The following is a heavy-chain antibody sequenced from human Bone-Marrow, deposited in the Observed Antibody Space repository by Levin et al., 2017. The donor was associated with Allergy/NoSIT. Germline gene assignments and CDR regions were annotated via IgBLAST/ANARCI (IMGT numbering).Heavy chain of an antibody. J-gene: IGHJ3*02. Sequence: LSLTCAASGFPVSNTYMTWVRPAPGKGLEWVSVIYAGGGTYYADSVKGRFTLSRDSSKNTLSLQMNNLRAEDTALYYCARGVTGGGHDAFDIWGQGTVVTISS. CDR1: GFPVSNTY. CDR2: IYAGGGT. CDR3: ARGVTGGGHDAFDI. V-gene: IGHV3-53*01. D-gene: IGHD2-21*02.